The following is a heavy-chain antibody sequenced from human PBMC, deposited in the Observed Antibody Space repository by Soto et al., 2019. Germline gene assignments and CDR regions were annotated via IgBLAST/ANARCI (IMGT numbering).Heavy chain of an antibody. Sequence: QVQLVESGGGVVQPGRSLRLSCAASGFTFSSYAMHWVRQAPGKGLEWVAVISYDGSNKYYADSVKGRFTISRDNSKNTLYLQMNSLRAEDTAVYYCAREWELADAFDIWGQGTMVTVSS. CDR3: AREWELADAFDI. CDR2: ISYDGSNK. V-gene: IGHV3-30-3*01. CDR1: GFTFSSYA. J-gene: IGHJ3*02. D-gene: IGHD1-26*01.